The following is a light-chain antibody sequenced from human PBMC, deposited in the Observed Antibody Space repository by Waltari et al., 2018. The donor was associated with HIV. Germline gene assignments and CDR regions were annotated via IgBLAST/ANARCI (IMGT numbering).Light chain of an antibody. CDR1: SSHVGSDNL. CDR3: CSYAGNSIP. V-gene: IGLV2-23*02. J-gene: IGLJ2*01. CDR2: EVS. Sequence: QSALTQPASVSGSFGQSITISCTGTSSHVGSDNLFSLYQPHPGKAPKPIIYEVSKRPSGVSNRFSGSKSGNTASLTVSGLQAEDEADYYCCSYAGNSIPFGGGTKLTVL.